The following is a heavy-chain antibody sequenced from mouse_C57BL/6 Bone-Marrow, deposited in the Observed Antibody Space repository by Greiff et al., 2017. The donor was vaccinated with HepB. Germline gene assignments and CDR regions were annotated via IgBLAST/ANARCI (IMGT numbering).Heavy chain of an antibody. V-gene: IGHV1-82*01. CDR1: GYAFSSSW. J-gene: IGHJ3*01. CDR3: ARPYYGNYEAWFAY. D-gene: IGHD2-10*01. Sequence: VQLVESGPELVKPGASVKISCKASGYAFSSSWMNWVKQRPGKGLEWIGRIYPGDGDTNYNGKFKGKATLTADKSSSTAYMQLSSLTSEDSAVYFCARPYYGNYEAWFAYWGQGTLVTVSA. CDR2: IYPGDGDT.